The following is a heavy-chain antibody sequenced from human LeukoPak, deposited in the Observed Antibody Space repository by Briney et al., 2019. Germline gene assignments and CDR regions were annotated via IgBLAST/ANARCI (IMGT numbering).Heavy chain of an antibody. CDR2: ISSSSSYI. J-gene: IGHJ3*02. CDR3: ARDRIDYYGSGSAFDI. V-gene: IGHV3-21*01. CDR1: GFTFSSYS. Sequence: PGGSLRLSCAASGFTFSSYSMNWVRQAPGKGLEWVSSISSSSSYIYYADSVKGRFTISRDNAKNSLYLQMNSPRAEDTAVYYCARDRIDYYGSGSAFDIWGQGTMVTVSS. D-gene: IGHD3-10*01.